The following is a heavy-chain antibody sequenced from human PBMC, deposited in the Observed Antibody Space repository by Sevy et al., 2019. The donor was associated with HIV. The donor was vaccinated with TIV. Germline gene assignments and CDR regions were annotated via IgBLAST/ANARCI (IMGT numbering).Heavy chain of an antibody. CDR3: ARVRSPMTTSGYGMDV. J-gene: IGHJ6*02. CDR2: IIPIFGTA. D-gene: IGHD3-22*01. CDR1: GGTFSSYA. Sequence: ASVKVSCKASGGTFSSYAISWLRQAPGQGLEWMGGIIPIFGTANYAQKFQGRVTITADESTSTAYMELSSLRSEDTAVYYCARVRSPMTTSGYGMDVWGQGTTVTVSS. V-gene: IGHV1-69*13.